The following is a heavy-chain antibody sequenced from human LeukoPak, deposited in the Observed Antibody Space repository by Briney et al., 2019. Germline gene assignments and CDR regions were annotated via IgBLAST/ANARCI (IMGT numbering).Heavy chain of an antibody. V-gene: IGHV3-53*01. CDR3: ARGGGYSSPSYDY. D-gene: IGHD6-13*01. CDR2: IYSDGST. Sequence: GGSLRLSCAASGLTVSSNYVTWVRQVPGKGLEWVSVIYSDGSTYYADSVKGRFTISRDNSENTLYLQMNSLRAEDTAVYYCARGGGYSSPSYDYWGQGTLVTVSS. CDR1: GLTVSSNY. J-gene: IGHJ4*02.